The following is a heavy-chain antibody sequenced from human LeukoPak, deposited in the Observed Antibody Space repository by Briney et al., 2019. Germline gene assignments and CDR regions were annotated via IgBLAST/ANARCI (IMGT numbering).Heavy chain of an antibody. CDR3: AREEDCSGGICYLGNAFDI. CDR1: GGSFSGYY. J-gene: IGHJ3*02. Sequence: PSETLSLTCAVYGGSFSGYYWSWIRQPPGKGLEWIGEINHSGSTNYNASLKSRVTISVETSKNQFSLKLSSVTAADTAVYYCAREEDCSGGICYLGNAFDIWGQGTMVTVSS. V-gene: IGHV4-34*01. CDR2: INHSGST. D-gene: IGHD2-15*01.